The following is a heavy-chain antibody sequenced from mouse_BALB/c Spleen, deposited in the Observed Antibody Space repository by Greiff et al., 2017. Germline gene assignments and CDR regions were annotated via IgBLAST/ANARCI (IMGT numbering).Heavy chain of an antibody. CDR2: IDPENGNT. J-gene: IGHJ1*01. CDR1: GFNIKDYY. CDR3: ACYGSSYWYFDV. V-gene: IGHV14-1*02. Sequence: EVQGVESGAELVRPGALVKLSCKASGFNIKDYYMHWVKQRPEQGLEWIGWIDPENGNTIYDPKFQGKASITADTSSNTAYLQLSRLTSEGTAVYYCACYGSSYWYFDVWGAGTTVTVAS. D-gene: IGHD1-1*01.